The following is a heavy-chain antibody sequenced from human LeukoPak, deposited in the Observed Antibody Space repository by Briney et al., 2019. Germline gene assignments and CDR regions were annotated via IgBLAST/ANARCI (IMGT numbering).Heavy chain of an antibody. J-gene: IGHJ5*02. V-gene: IGHV4-59*03. CDR1: GGPISNFY. CDR3: AKSGGGDLRTGYYTGWFDP. D-gene: IGHD3/OR15-3a*01. CDR2: ISNSGDS. Sequence: SETLSLTCTVSGGPISNFYCRWIRQSPGKGLEGIGYISNSGDSKYSPSLKGRVTMSVDTSKKQFSLKLRSVTAADTAVYYCAKSGGGDLRTGYYTGWFDPWGQGTLVTV.